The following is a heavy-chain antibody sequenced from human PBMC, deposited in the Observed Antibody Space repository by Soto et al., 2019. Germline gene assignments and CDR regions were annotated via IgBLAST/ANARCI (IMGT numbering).Heavy chain of an antibody. J-gene: IGHJ4*02. V-gene: IGHV3-23*01. Sequence: GGSLRLSCTASGITFGSDALSWVRQAPGKGLEWVSTVTGSDDKTYYADSVKGRFTISRDTSKNTLYLQMSSLRAQDTAVYFCAKLVRLWGQGTLVTVSS. CDR3: AKLVRL. CDR2: VTGSDDKT. D-gene: IGHD2-21*01. CDR1: GITFGSDA.